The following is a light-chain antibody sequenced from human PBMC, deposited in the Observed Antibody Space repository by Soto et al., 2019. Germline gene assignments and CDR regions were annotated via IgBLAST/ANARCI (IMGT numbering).Light chain of an antibody. CDR3: QQSYSTPRT. CDR1: QSISSY. Sequence: DIQMTQSPSSLSSSVGDRVTITCRASQSISSYLNWYQQKPGKAPKLLIYAASSLQSGVPSRFSGSGSATDFPPTSSRLQPEFFATYYYQQSYSTPRTFGQGTKLEIK. CDR2: AAS. J-gene: IGKJ2*01. V-gene: IGKV1-39*01.